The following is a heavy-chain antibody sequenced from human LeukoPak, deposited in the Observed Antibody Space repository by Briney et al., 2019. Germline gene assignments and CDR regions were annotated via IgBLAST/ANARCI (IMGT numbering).Heavy chain of an antibody. J-gene: IGHJ4*02. CDR2: ISYDGSYK. CDR1: GFTFSGYG. Sequence: PGRSLRLSCAASGFTFSGYGMHWVRLAPGKGLEWVAVISYDGSYKYYADSVQGRFTISRDNSKNTLYLQMNSLRPDDTAVYYCAKWDFDYWGQGTLVTVSS. V-gene: IGHV3-30*18. CDR3: AKWDFDY.